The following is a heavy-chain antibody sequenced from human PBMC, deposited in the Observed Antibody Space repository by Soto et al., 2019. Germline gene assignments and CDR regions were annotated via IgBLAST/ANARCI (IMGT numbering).Heavy chain of an antibody. Sequence: SETLSLTCTVSGGSISTYYWNWIRQTPGKGLEWIGYIDYSGSIKYNPSLESRVTISVETSKNQFSLKLRSVTAADTAVYYCARTNYHDSSSFVRGQGTLVTVSS. CDR1: GGSISTYY. CDR2: IDYSGSI. J-gene: IGHJ4*02. V-gene: IGHV4-59*01. CDR3: ARTNYHDSSSFV. D-gene: IGHD3-22*01.